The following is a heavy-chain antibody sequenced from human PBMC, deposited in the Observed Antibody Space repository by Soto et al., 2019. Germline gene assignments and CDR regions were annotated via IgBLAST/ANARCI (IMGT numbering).Heavy chain of an antibody. CDR3: ARGIYSGSARYYFDY. CDR2: ISSSGDST. CDR1: GFTFKTYY. V-gene: IGHV3-64*02. J-gene: IGHJ4*01. Sequence: GGSLRLSCAAPGFTFKTYYMHWVRQAPGKGPEYVSAISSSGDSTYYADSVKGRFTISRDNSKNTMYLQMGSLRVEDMAFYYCARGIYSGSARYYFDYWGHGALVTVSS. D-gene: IGHD3-10*01.